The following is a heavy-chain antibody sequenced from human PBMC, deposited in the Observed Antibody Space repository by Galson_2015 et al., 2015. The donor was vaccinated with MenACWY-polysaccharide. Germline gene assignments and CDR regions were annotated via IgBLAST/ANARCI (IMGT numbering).Heavy chain of an antibody. Sequence: SVKVSCKASGYIFTNYAMHWVRQAPGQSFEWMGWISAGNGRTEYSQKFQGRVTITRDTSASTAYMEVSSRRSEDTAVYYCARDSENLDYWGQGTLVTVSS. J-gene: IGHJ4*02. D-gene: IGHD6-19*01. V-gene: IGHV1-3*01. CDR3: ARDSENLDY. CDR2: ISAGNGRT. CDR1: GYIFTNYA.